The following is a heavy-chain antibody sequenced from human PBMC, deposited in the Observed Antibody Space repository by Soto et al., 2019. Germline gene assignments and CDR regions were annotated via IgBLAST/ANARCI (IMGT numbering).Heavy chain of an antibody. CDR1: GYSFTAYW. D-gene: IGHD1-1*01. CDR3: ARRNKGTSFDYYYAVDD. CDR2: IDPSDSYI. V-gene: IGHV5-10-1*01. Sequence: PGESLKISCKVSGYSFTAYWITWVRNMPGKGLEWMGRIDPSDSYINYSPCFEGHVTISTDNSISTAYLQWSTLEASDTAIYYSARRNKGTSFDYYYAVDDWSQGTTVSV. J-gene: IGHJ6*02.